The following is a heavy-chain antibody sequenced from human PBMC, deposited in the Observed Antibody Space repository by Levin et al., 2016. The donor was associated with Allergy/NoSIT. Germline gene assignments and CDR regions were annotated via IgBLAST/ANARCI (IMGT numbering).Heavy chain of an antibody. CDR3: ARSLTMVRGGFDY. CDR2: IFSNDEK. J-gene: IGHJ4*02. Sequence: WIRQPPGKALEWLAHIFSNDEKSYSTSLKSRLTISKDTSKSQVVLTMTNMDPVDTATYYCARSLTMVRGGFDYWGQGTLVTVSS. D-gene: IGHD3-10*01. V-gene: IGHV2-26*01.